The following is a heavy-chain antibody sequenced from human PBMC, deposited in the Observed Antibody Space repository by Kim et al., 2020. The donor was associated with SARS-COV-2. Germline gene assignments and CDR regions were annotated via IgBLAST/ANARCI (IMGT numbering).Heavy chain of an antibody. D-gene: IGHD3-10*01. CDR3: ARDGGSGSRYYYYGMDV. Sequence: GGSLRLSCAASGFTFSSYGMHWVRQAPGKGLEWVAVIWYDGSNKYYADSVKGRFTISRDNSKNTLYLQMNSLRAEDTAVYYCARDGGSGSRYYYYGMDVWGQGTTVTVSS. J-gene: IGHJ6*02. CDR2: IWYDGSNK. V-gene: IGHV3-33*01. CDR1: GFTFSSYG.